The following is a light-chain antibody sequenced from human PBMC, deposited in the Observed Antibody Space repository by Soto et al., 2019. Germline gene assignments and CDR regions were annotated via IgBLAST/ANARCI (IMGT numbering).Light chain of an antibody. CDR1: SSDVGAYNY. CDR3: SSYTSSSTLCV. V-gene: IGLV2-14*01. J-gene: IGLJ1*01. Sequence: QSVLTQPPSASGSPGQSVTISCTGTSSDVGAYNYVSWYQQHPGKAPKLMIYEVSNRPSGVSNRFSGSKSGNTASLTISGLQAEDEADYYCSSYTSSSTLCVFGTGTKVTVL. CDR2: EVS.